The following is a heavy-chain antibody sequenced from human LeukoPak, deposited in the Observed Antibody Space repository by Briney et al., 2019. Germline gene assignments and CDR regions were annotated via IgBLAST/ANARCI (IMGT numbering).Heavy chain of an antibody. CDR3: AKVVWGTKYFDL. CDR1: GLTFSNYA. D-gene: IGHD7-27*01. J-gene: IGHJ4*02. V-gene: IGHV3-23*01. CDR2: IGASGDRI. Sequence: GGSLRLSCAASGLTFSNYAMTWVRQAPGKGLEWVSTIGASGDRIFYADSGRGRFTISRDNSKNTLYLQMNSLRVEDTAVYFCAKVVWGTKYFDLWGQGTPVIVSS.